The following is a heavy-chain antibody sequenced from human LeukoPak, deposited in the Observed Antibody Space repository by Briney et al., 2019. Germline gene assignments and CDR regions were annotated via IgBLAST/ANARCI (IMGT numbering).Heavy chain of an antibody. CDR3: ATLTYYYDSSGYRAFDI. D-gene: IGHD3-22*01. Sequence: GGSLRLSCATSGFTVSSNYMSWVRQAPGKGLEWVSSISSSSSYIYYADSVKGRFTISRDNAKNSLYLQMNSLRAEDTAVYYCATLTYYYDSSGYRAFDIWGQGTMVTVSS. CDR2: ISSSSSYI. V-gene: IGHV3-21*01. J-gene: IGHJ3*02. CDR1: GFTVSSNY.